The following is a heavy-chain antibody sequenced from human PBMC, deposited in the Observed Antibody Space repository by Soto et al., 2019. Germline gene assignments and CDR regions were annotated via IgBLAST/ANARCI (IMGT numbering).Heavy chain of an antibody. CDR3: AKDQGIAASHGID. D-gene: IGHD6-13*01. CDR2: ISNDGSDK. J-gene: IGHJ3*01. Sequence: QVQLVESGGGVVQPGTSLRLSCAASGFTFNNYGMHWVRQAPGTGLEWVAAISNDGSDKYYADSVKVRLTISRDNSKNTLYLQMDSLRAEYTAVYYCAKDQGIAASHGIDWGQGTMVTVSS. CDR1: GFTFNNYG. V-gene: IGHV3-30*18.